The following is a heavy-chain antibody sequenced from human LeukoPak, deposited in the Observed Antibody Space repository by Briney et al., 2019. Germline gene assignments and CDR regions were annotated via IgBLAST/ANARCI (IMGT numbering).Heavy chain of an antibody. CDR2: INPNSGGT. J-gene: IGHJ6*03. D-gene: IGHD4/OR15-4a*01. V-gene: IGHV1-2*02. CDR3: ARVVLWAAPTDYYMDV. Sequence: ASVKVSCKASGYTFTGYYMHWVRQAPGQGLEWMGWINPNSGGTNYAQKFQGRVTMTRDTSISTAYMELSRLRSDDTAVYYCARVVLWAAPTDYYMDVWGKGTTVTVSS. CDR1: GYTFTGYY.